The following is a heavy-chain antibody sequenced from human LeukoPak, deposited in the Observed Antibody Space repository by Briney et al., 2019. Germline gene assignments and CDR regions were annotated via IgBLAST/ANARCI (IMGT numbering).Heavy chain of an antibody. V-gene: IGHV1-69*04. D-gene: IGHD6-19*01. CDR1: RGAFSGYA. CDR2: IVPILGIA. J-gene: IGHJ4*02. CDR3: ARQIAVAGTYFDY. Sequence: SLWLSCELSRGAFSGYAISTVRQSPGHGLKWMGRIVPILGIANYAQKFQGRVTISADKSTSTAYMELSSLRSEDTAVYYCARQIAVAGTYFDYWGQGTLVTVSS.